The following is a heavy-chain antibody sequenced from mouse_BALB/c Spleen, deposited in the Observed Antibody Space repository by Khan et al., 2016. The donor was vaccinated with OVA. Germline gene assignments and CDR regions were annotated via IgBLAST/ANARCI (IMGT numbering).Heavy chain of an antibody. Sequence: QVQLKQSGPGLVAPSQSLSITCTVSEFSLTSYGVHWVRQPPGKGLEWLGLIWAGGSTNYNSALMSRLTINKENSKSQVFLKMNSLQTDDTSMYYCARDYGSSFEYFDVWGAGTTVTVSS. CDR1: EFSLTSYG. CDR2: IWAGGST. J-gene: IGHJ1*01. CDR3: ARDYGSSFEYFDV. D-gene: IGHD1-1*01. V-gene: IGHV2-9*02.